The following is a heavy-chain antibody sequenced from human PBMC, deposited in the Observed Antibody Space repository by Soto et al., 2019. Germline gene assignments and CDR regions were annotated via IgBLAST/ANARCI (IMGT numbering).Heavy chain of an antibody. Sequence: QITLNESGPTQVKPRQTLTLTCTFSGFSLTTSGVGVGWIRQSPGKAPEWLALIYWDDDKRYSPSLKSRLTTPKYPSKNPVVLTMADLDPADTATYYCAHRVLRTVFGLVTPTAIYFDFWGQGTPVAVSS. D-gene: IGHD3-3*01. V-gene: IGHV2-5*02. CDR1: GFSLTTSGVG. CDR2: IYWDDDK. J-gene: IGHJ4*02. CDR3: AHRVLRTVFGLVTPTAIYFDF.